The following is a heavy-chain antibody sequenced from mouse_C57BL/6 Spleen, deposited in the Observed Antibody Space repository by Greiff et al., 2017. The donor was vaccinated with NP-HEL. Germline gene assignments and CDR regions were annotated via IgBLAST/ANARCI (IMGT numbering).Heavy chain of an antibody. CDR1: GYTFTSYW. Sequence: QVQLQQPGAELVRPGSSVKLSCKASGYTFTSYWMDWVKQRPGQGLEWIGNIYPSDSETHYNQKFKDKATLTVDKSSSTAYMQLSSLTSEDSAVYYCARSLIYYYGSGAYWGQGTLVTVSA. J-gene: IGHJ3*01. CDR2: IYPSDSET. V-gene: IGHV1-61*01. D-gene: IGHD1-1*01. CDR3: ARSLIYYYGSGAY.